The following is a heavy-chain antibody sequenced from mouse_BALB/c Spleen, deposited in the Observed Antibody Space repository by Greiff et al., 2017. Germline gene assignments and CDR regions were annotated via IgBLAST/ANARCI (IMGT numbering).Heavy chain of an antibody. CDR1: GFTFSSYT. CDR3: ARHFTTVVSPPGFAY. CDR2: ISNGGGST. D-gene: IGHD1-1*01. V-gene: IGHV5-12-2*01. J-gene: IGHJ3*01. Sequence: EVQLVESGGGLVQPGGSLKLSCAASGFTFSSYTMSWVRQTPEKRLEWVAYISNGGGSTYYPDTVKGRFTISRDNAKNTLYLQMSSLKSEDTAMYYCARHFTTVVSPPGFAYWGQGTLVTVSA.